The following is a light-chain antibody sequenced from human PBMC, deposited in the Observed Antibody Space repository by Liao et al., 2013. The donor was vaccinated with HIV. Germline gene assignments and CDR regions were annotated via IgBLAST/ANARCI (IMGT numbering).Light chain of an antibody. CDR1: KLGDKY. J-gene: IGLJ3*02. Sequence: SYELTQPPSVSVSPGQTASITCSGDKLGDKYACWYQQKPGQSPVLVIYEDSKRPSGIPERISGSNSGNTATLTVSRVEAGDEADYYCQVWDNDSDHPVFGGGTKLTVL. CDR2: EDS. V-gene: IGLV3-1*01. CDR3: QVWDNDSDHPV.